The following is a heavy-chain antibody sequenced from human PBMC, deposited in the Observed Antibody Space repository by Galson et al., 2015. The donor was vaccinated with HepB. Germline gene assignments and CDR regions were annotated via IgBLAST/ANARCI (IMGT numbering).Heavy chain of an antibody. CDR1: GFTFSSYG. CDR3: ARDGGYSYGLNYFDY. CDR2: IWYDGSNK. V-gene: IGHV3-33*01. D-gene: IGHD5-18*01. J-gene: IGHJ4*02. Sequence: SLRLSCAASGFTFSSYGMHWVRQAPGKGLEWVAVIWYDGSNKYYADSVKGRFTISRDNSKNTLYLQMNSLRAEDTAVYYCARDGGYSYGLNYFDYWGQGTLVTVSS.